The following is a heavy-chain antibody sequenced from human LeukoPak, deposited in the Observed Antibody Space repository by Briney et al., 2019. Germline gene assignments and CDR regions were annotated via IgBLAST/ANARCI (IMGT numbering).Heavy chain of an antibody. Sequence: SVKVSCKASGGTFNSYAISWVRQAPGQGLEWMGRIIPIFGTANYAQKFQGRVTITTDESTSTAYMELSSLRSEDTAVYYCARASTGTTGYFDYWGQGTLVTVSS. CDR2: IIPIFGTA. J-gene: IGHJ4*02. CDR1: GGTFNSYA. D-gene: IGHD1-7*01. CDR3: ARASTGTTGYFDY. V-gene: IGHV1-69*05.